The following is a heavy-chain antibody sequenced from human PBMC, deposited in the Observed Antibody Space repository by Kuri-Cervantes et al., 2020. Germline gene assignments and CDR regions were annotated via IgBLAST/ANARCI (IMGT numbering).Heavy chain of an antibody. J-gene: IGHJ6*03. CDR1: GCSISSSSYY. D-gene: IGHD3-10*01. CDR2: SCYSGTT. Sequence: GSLRLSCTVSGCSISSSSYYWGWIRQPPGKGLEWIGSSCYSGTTYYNPSLKSRVTISVDTYKNQFSLKLSCVTAADTAVYYCARAVRYYGGYYYMDVWGKGTTVTVSS. V-gene: IGHV4-39*07. CDR3: ARAVRYYGGYYYMDV.